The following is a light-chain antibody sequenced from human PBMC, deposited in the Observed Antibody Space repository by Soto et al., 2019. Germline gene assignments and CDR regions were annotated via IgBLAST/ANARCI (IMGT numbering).Light chain of an antibody. CDR1: QNITKF. J-gene: IGKJ1*01. CDR3: QQTFSAPGT. CDR2: VTS. V-gene: IGKV1-39*01. Sequence: DIQMTQSPSSLPASVGDRVSVTCRTSQNITKFLNWYQEKPGKAPKVLIYVTSNLENGVPSRFSGSGSGTHFTLSISSLQPEDFATYYCQQTFSAPGTFGPGTRVEVK.